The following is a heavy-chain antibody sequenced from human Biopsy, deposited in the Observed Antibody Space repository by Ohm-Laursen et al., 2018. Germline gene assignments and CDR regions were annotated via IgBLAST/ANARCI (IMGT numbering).Heavy chain of an antibody. CDR1: GYSFNSYG. V-gene: IGHV1-18*01. Sequence: ASVKVSCKSSGYSFNSYGISWVRQAPGQGLEWMGWISAYTGNTDYAQKFQGRVTMTTDTSTSTAYMELRSLTSDDTAVYYCARPSTVTRAFDIWGQGTMVTVSS. J-gene: IGHJ3*02. D-gene: IGHD4-17*01. CDR2: ISAYTGNT. CDR3: ARPSTVTRAFDI.